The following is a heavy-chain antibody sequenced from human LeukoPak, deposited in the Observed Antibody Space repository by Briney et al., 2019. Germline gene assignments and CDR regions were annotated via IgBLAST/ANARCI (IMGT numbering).Heavy chain of an antibody. D-gene: IGHD2/OR15-2a*01. J-gene: IGHJ4*02. CDR2: ISYDGSNK. Sequence: SGGSLRLSCAASGFTFSSYAMHWVRQAPGKGLEWVAVISYDGSNKYYADSVKGRFTISRDNSKNTLYPQMNSLRAEDTAVYYCARSLSLWHPIDYWGQGTLVTVSS. CDR1: GFTFSSYA. V-gene: IGHV3-30*04. CDR3: ARSLSLWHPIDY.